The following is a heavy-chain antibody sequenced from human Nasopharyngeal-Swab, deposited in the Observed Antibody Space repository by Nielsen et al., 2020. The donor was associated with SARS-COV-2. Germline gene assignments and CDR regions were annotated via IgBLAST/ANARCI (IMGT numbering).Heavy chain of an antibody. CDR3: AKLHHYYGESDY. Sequence: GGSLRLSCAASGFTFSSYAMSWVRQAPGKGLEWVSAISGSGGSTYYADSVKGRFTISRDNSKNTLYLQMNSLRAEDAAVYYCAKLHHYYGESDYWGQGTLVTVSS. J-gene: IGHJ4*02. V-gene: IGHV3-23*01. CDR1: GFTFSSYA. D-gene: IGHD4-17*01. CDR2: ISGSGGST.